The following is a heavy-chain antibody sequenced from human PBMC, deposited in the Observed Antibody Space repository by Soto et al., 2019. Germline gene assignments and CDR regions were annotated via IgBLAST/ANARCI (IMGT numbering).Heavy chain of an antibody. D-gene: IGHD1-20*01. J-gene: IGHJ6*02. CDR3: ARDYNWRHTYGMDV. CDR1: GFMFSTYW. V-gene: IGHV3-74*01. CDR2: IKSDGSTT. Sequence: EVQLVESGGGLVQPGGSLRLSCAASGFMFSTYWMHWVRQAPGKGLVWVSRIKSDGSTTSYADPVKGRFTISRDNAKNTLYLQMNSLRAVDTAVYYWARDYNWRHTYGMDVWGQGTTVTVSS.